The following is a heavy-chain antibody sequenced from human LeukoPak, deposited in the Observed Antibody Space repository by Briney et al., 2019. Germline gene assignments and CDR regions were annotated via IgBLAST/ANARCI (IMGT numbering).Heavy chain of an antibody. V-gene: IGHV3-72*01. Sequence: GGSLRLSCAASGFTFSSYSMNWVRQAPGKGLEWVARSRNKANSYTTEYAASVKGRFTISRDDSKNSVYLQMNSLKTEDTAVYFCARGMTTAPYGFDYWGQGTLVTVSS. CDR3: ARGMTTAPYGFDY. D-gene: IGHD4-17*01. CDR1: GFTFSSYS. CDR2: SRNKANSYTT. J-gene: IGHJ4*02.